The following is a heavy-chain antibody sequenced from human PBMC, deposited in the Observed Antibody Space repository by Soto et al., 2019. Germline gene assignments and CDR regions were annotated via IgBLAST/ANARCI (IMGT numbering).Heavy chain of an antibody. CDR2: ISSSGSTI. J-gene: IGHJ6*02. CDR1: GFTFSSYE. Sequence: QPGGSLRLSCAASGFTFSSYEMNWVRQAPGKGLEWVSYISSSGSTIYYADSVKGRFTISRDNAKNSLYLQMNSLRAEDTAVYYCARDQSDDILTGRVTYYYGMDVWGQGTTVTVSS. V-gene: IGHV3-48*03. CDR3: ARDQSDDILTGRVTYYYGMDV. D-gene: IGHD3-9*01.